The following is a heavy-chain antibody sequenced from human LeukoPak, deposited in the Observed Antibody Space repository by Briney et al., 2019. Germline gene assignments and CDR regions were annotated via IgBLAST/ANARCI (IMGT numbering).Heavy chain of an antibody. V-gene: IGHV3-53*01. Sequence: GGFLRLSCAASGFTFSSNYMSWVRQAPGKGLEWVSVIYSGGSTYYSDSVKGRFTISRDNSKNTLYLQMNSLRAEDTAVYYCARGSWEHGSGRDWGQGTLVTVSS. CDR1: GFTFSSNY. D-gene: IGHD3-10*01. CDR2: IYSGGST. J-gene: IGHJ4*02. CDR3: ARGSWEHGSGRD.